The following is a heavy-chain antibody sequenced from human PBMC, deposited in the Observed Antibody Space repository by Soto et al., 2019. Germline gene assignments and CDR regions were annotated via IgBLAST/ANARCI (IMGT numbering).Heavy chain of an antibody. J-gene: IGHJ4*02. V-gene: IGHV5-10-1*01. CDR3: ARNSRDSSGEDFDY. CDR2: MDPSDSYT. D-gene: IGHD3-22*01. CDR1: GYIFTNYY. Sequence: PXESLKISCKGSGYIFTNYYISWVRQMPGKGLEWMGRMDPSDSYTDYSPSVQGHVTFSVDRSVSTVYPQGSSLKASDTAMYFCARNSRDSSGEDFDYWGQGNLVTVSS.